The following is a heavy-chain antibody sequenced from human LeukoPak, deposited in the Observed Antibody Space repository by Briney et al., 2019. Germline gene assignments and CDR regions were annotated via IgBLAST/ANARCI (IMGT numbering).Heavy chain of an antibody. CDR1: GYSISSGYY. CDR3: ASYCSGGSCYPEYNWFDP. CDR2: IYHSGST. J-gene: IGHJ5*02. D-gene: IGHD2-15*01. V-gene: IGHV4-38-2*01. Sequence: SETLSLTCAVSGYSISSGYYWGWIRQPPGKGLEWIGRIYHSGSTHYNPSLKSRVTISVDTSKTQFSLKLGSVTAADTAVYYCASYCSGGSCYPEYNWFDPWGQGTLVTVSS.